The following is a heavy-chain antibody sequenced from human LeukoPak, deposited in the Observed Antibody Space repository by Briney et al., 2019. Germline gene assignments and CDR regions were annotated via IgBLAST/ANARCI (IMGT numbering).Heavy chain of an antibody. D-gene: IGHD3-22*01. CDR3: ARSGHYDSTGYDAFDI. J-gene: IGHJ3*02. CDR2: IYYSGST. V-gene: IGHV4-31*03. CDR1: GGSISSGGYY. Sequence: PSQTLSLTCTVSGGSISSGGYYWSWIRQHPGKGLEWIGYIYYSGSTYYNPSLKSRVTISVDTSKNQFSLKLSSVTAADTAVYYCARSGHYDSTGYDAFDIWGQGTVVTVSS.